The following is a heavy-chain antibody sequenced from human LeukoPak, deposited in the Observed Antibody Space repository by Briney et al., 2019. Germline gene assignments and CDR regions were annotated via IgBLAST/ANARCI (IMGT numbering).Heavy chain of an antibody. Sequence: PGGSLRLSCAASGFAFSNYAMNWLRQAPGKGLEWVCSISSTGGSPYYADSVKGRFTISRDYSKNTLFLQMNSLRVEDTAVYYCAKDREKYGSGSYLNDNWGQGTLVTVSS. CDR3: AKDREKYGSGSYLNDN. V-gene: IGHV3-23*01. D-gene: IGHD3-10*01. CDR1: GFAFSNYA. CDR2: ISSTGGSP. J-gene: IGHJ4*02.